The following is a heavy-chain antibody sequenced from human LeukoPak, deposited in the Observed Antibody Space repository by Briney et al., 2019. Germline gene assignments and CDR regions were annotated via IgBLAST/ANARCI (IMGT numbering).Heavy chain of an antibody. CDR2: IWYDGSSK. CDR1: GFTFSSYG. CDR3: AKDRRIVVVTAMDY. J-gene: IGHJ4*02. Sequence: GRSLRLSCAASGFTFSSYGMHWVRQAPGKGLEWVAVIWYDGSSKYYADSVKGRFTISRDNSKNTLYLQMNSLRAEDTAVYYCAKDRRIVVVTAMDYWGQGALVTVSS. V-gene: IGHV3-33*06. D-gene: IGHD2-21*02.